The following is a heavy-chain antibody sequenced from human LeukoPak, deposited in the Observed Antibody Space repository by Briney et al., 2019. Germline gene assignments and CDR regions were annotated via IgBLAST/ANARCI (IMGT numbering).Heavy chain of an antibody. CDR3: AREGVDTTMGFDY. J-gene: IGHJ4*02. CDR1: GFTFSSYG. Sequence: GGSLRLSCAASGFTFSSYGMNWVRQAPGKGLECVSSISSSSSYIYYADSVKGRFTISRDNAKGSLYLQMNSLRAEDTAVYYCAREGVDTTMGFDYWGQGTLVTVSS. V-gene: IGHV3-21*01. D-gene: IGHD5-18*01. CDR2: ISSSSSYI.